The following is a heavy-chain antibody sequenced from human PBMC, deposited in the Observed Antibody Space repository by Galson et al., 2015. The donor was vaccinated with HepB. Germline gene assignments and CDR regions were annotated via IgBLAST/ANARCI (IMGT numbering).Heavy chain of an antibody. CDR3: AAVPHLGFDY. D-gene: IGHD3-3*02. CDR2: IVVGSGDT. CDR1: GFTFTSSA. J-gene: IGHJ4*02. Sequence: SVKVSCKASGFTFTSSALQWVRQARGQRLEWIGWIVVGSGDTKYAQKFQERVTISRDISTNTAYMELSSLRSEDTAMYYCAAVPHLGFDYWGQGTLVTVSS. V-gene: IGHV1-58*01.